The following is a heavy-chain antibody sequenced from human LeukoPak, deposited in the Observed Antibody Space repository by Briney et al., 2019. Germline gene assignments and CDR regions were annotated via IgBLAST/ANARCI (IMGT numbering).Heavy chain of an antibody. V-gene: IGHV4-39*01. CDR2: VNDSGVA. J-gene: IGHJ4*02. CDR1: AGSISSSSYY. CDR3: ARRDGSSSGLDH. Sequence: SETLSLTCTVSAGSISSSSYYWARIRQPPGQGLVCIGSVNDSGVAYYNPSLKSRVTISVNTYKNQYSLKETSVTAADAAVYYCARRDGSSSGLDHWGQGTLVTVSS. D-gene: IGHD6-6*01.